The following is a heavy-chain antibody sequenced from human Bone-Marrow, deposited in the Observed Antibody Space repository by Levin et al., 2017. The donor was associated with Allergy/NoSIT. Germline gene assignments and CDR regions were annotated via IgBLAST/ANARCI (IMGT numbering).Heavy chain of an antibody. V-gene: IGHV3-23*01. J-gene: IGHJ3*02. CDR3: ARGIIGDVRVAHKEAFDI. CDR1: GPILSDYA. D-gene: IGHD2-8*02. CDR2: MSGSGGST. Sequence: GGSLRLSCAASGPILSDYAMNWVRQAPGKGLEWVSGMSGSGGSTYYADSVKGRFTISRDNAKNSLTLQMNSLRAEDTAVYYCARGIIGDVRVAHKEAFDIWGQGTMVSVSS.